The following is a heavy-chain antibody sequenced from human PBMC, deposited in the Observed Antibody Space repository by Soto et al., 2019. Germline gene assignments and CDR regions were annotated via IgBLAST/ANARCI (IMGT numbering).Heavy chain of an antibody. D-gene: IGHD5-12*01. Sequence: KSSETLSLTCTVSGGSISSYYWSWIRQPPGKGLEWIGYIYYSGSTNYNPSLKSRVTISVDTSKNQFSLKLSSVTAADTAVYYCARRDISGYDFDYWGQGTLVTVSS. V-gene: IGHV4-59*01. CDR1: GGSISSYY. CDR3: ARRDISGYDFDY. J-gene: IGHJ4*02. CDR2: IYYSGST.